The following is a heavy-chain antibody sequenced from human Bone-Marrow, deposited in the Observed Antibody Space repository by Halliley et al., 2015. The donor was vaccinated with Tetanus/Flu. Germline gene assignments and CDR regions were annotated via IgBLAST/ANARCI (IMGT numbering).Heavy chain of an antibody. CDR3: AKKYSTPWFNEGTDI. CDR2: IRGSNGRT. Sequence: SLRLSCAASGFTFSSYTMNWVRQAPGKGLEWVSAIRGSNGRTYYADSVKGRFTVSRDNSKNMLYLDMNSLRSEDTAVYYCAKKYSTPWFNEGTDIWGQGSLVTVSS. V-gene: IGHV3-23*01. D-gene: IGHD5-18*01. CDR1: GFTFSSYT. J-gene: IGHJ4*02.